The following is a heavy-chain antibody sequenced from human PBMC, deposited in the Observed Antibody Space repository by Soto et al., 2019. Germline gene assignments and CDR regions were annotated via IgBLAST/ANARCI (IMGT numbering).Heavy chain of an antibody. CDR1: GYTFTSYG. CDR2: ISAKKGNT. V-gene: IGHV1-18*04. CDR3: AREILSPDFYFHGMDV. D-gene: IGHD2-15*01. Sequence: QGQLVQSGAEVKKPGASVKVSCKASGYTFTSYGISWVRQAPGQGLEWMGWISAKKGNTKYAQKFQGRVTMTTDTSTSKDYMELRRVRSVDTAVYYCAREILSPDFYFHGMDVWGQGTTVTVSS. J-gene: IGHJ6*02.